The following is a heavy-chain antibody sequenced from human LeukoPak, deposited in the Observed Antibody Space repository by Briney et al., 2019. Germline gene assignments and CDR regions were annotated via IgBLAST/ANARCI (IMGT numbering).Heavy chain of an antibody. J-gene: IGHJ4*02. CDR2: IYYSGST. Sequence: SSETLSLTCTVSGGSISSSSYYWGWIRQPPGKGLEWIGSIYYSGSTYYNPSLKSRVTISVDTSKNQFSLKLSSVTAADTAVYYCARVPEDYFDYWGQGTLVTVSS. V-gene: IGHV4-39*07. CDR1: GGSISSSSYY. CDR3: ARVPEDYFDY.